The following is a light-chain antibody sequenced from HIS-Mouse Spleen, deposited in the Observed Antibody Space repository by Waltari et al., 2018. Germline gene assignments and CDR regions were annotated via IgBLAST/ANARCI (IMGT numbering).Light chain of an antibody. Sequence: SYELTQPPSALVSSGQTARHTCPGDACLQEYSHWYQQKSGQAPVLVIYEDSKRPSGIPERFSGSSSGTIATLAISEAQVEDEAHYYCYSTDSSGNHRVFGGGTKLTVL. CDR3: YSTDSSGNHRV. V-gene: IGLV3-10*01. CDR2: EDS. J-gene: IGLJ2*01. CDR1: ACLQEY.